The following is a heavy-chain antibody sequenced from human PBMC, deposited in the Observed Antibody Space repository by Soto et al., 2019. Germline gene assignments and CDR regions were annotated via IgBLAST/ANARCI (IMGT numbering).Heavy chain of an antibody. CDR2: IRQDGGEK. Sequence: GGSLRLSCAASGFTFSSYWMSWLRQAPGKGLEWVANIRQDGGEKYFVDSVKCRFTISRDNAKNSVYLQMNSLRAEDTAVYYCAKYCRLYDILSGRSDAFDIWGQGTVVTVSS. CDR3: AKYCRLYDILSGRSDAFDI. CDR1: GFTFSSYW. V-gene: IGHV3-7*01. D-gene: IGHD3-9*01. J-gene: IGHJ3*02.